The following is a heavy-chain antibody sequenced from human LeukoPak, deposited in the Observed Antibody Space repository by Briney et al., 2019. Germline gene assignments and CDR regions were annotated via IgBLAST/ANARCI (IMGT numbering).Heavy chain of an antibody. CDR3: ARRSRTPEYYDFWSGYPRDAFDI. D-gene: IGHD3-3*01. CDR1: GFTFSSYS. Sequence: GGSLRLSCAASGFTFSSYSMNWVRQAPGKGLEWVSSVSSSSYIYYADSVKGRFTVSRDNAKNSLYLQMNSLRAEDTAVYYCARRSRTPEYYDFWSGYPRDAFDIWGQGTMVTVSS. J-gene: IGHJ3*02. CDR2: VSSSSYI. V-gene: IGHV3-21*01.